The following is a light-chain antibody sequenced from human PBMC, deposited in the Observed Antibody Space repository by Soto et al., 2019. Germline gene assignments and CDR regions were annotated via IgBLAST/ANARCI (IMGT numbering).Light chain of an antibody. Sequence: QSVLTQPPSASGTPGQRVTISCSGSSSNIGTNSVYWFQQLPGTVPKLLIYGSAQRPSGVPDRFSGSKSGTSASLAINGLRSEDEADYYCSSYTSSLTYVLFGGGTKLTVL. CDR3: SSYTSSLTYVL. CDR1: SSNIGTNS. CDR2: GSA. J-gene: IGLJ2*01. V-gene: IGLV1-47*01.